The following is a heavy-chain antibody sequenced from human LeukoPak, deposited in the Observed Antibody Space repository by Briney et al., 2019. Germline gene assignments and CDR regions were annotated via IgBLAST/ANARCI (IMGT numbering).Heavy chain of an antibody. D-gene: IGHD6-19*01. CDR1: GGSFSGYY. Sequence: KSSETLSLTCAVYGGSFSGYYWSWIRQPPGKGLEWIGEINHSGSTNYNPSLKSRVTISVDTSKNQFSLKLSSVTAADTAVYYCARGRSTYSSGWFFSSYFDYWGQGTLVTVSS. CDR2: INHSGST. CDR3: ARGRSTYSSGWFFSSYFDY. J-gene: IGHJ4*02. V-gene: IGHV4-34*01.